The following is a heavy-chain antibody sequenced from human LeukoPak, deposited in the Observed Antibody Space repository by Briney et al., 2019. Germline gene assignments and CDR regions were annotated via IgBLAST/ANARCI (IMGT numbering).Heavy chain of an antibody. J-gene: IGHJ5*01. CDR1: GFIVSSNY. Sequence: GGSLRLSCAGSGFIVSSNYMSWVRQAAGKGLEWVSVIYGSSRTYYADSVKGRFTISRDNSKNTLYLQINSLRGEDTAVYYCAKGESITSAWFDSWGQGTLVTVSS. CDR2: IYGSSRT. D-gene: IGHD5-24*01. V-gene: IGHV3-66*01. CDR3: AKGESITSAWFDS.